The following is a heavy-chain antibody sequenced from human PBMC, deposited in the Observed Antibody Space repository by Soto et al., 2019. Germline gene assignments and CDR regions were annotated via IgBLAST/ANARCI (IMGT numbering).Heavy chain of an antibody. CDR2: TSGSGGST. V-gene: IGHV3-23*01. Sequence: GGSLRLSCAASGFTFSSYAMSWVRQAPGKGLEWVSATSGSGGSTYYADSVKGRFTISRDNSKNTLYLQMNSLRAEDTAVYYCAKSNYYDSSGYYYEPPFDYWGQGTLVTVSS. CDR1: GFTFSSYA. D-gene: IGHD3-22*01. CDR3: AKSNYYDSSGYYYEPPFDY. J-gene: IGHJ4*02.